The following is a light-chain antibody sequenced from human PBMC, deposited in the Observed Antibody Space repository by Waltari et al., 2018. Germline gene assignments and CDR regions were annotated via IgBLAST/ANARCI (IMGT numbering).Light chain of an antibody. CDR3: SSYISSSTLEL. CDR2: DVS. CDR1: SSDVGTSNY. V-gene: IGLV2-14*03. J-gene: IGLJ2*01. Sequence: QSALTQPASVSGSPGQSITISCTGTSSDVGTSNYVSGYQQHPGKAPKLMIFDVSIRPSGVSNRFSGSKSGNTASLTISGLQAEDEADYYCSSYISSSTLELFGGGTSLTVL.